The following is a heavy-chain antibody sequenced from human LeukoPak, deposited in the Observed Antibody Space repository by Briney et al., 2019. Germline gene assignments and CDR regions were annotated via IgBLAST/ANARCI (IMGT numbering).Heavy chain of an antibody. V-gene: IGHV3-53*01. CDR1: GFTVSTKY. D-gene: IGHD1-26*01. CDR3: AKVRVGAVGYYFDY. Sequence: GGSVSLSCAACGFTVSTKYMMWVRQAPGKGLEWVSVIYSGSPTYHAASVKGRFTISRNTSKNTLYLQMTSLRAENTAEYYCAKVRVGAVGYYFDYWGQGTLFTVSS. J-gene: IGHJ4*02. CDR2: IYSGSPT.